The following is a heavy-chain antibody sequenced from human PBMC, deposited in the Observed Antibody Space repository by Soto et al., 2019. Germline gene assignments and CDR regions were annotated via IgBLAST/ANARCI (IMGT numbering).Heavy chain of an antibody. Sequence: PSETLSLTCTVSGGSIISSSYYWGLIRQPPGKGLEWIGSIYYSGSTYYNPSLKSRVTISVDTSKNQFSLKLSSVTAADTAVYYCARPTLTTTKELGHFDYWGQGTLVTVSS. CDR1: GGSIISSSYY. J-gene: IGHJ4*02. D-gene: IGHD7-27*01. V-gene: IGHV4-39*01. CDR2: IYYSGST. CDR3: ARPTLTTTKELGHFDY.